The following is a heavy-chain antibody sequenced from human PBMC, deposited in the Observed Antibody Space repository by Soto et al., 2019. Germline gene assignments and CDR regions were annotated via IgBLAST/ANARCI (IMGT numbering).Heavy chain of an antibody. CDR2: ISSTSSYT. CDR1: GFTFSSFY. V-gene: IGHV3-11*06. CDR3: ASGYNPGYIDY. Sequence: GGSLRLSCAASGFTFSSFYMTWIRQAPGKGLECVSYISSTSSYTNYADSVKGRFTISRDNAMKSLYLQMNSLRAEDTAVYYCASGYNPGYIDYWGRGTLVTVSS. J-gene: IGHJ4*02. D-gene: IGHD5-18*01.